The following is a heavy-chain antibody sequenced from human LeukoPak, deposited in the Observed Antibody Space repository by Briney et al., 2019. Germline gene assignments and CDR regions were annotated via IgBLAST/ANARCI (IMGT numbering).Heavy chain of an antibody. CDR2: ISSSSSYI. J-gene: IGHJ3*02. CDR3: AREGYYYDSSGYPGASFDI. V-gene: IGHV3-21*01. D-gene: IGHD3-22*01. CDR1: GFTFSSYS. Sequence: GGSLRLSCAASGFTFSSYSMNWVRQAPGKGLEWVSSISSSSSYIYYADSVKGRFTISRDNAKNSLYMQMNSLRAEDTAVYYCAREGYYYDSSGYPGASFDIWGQGTMVTVSS.